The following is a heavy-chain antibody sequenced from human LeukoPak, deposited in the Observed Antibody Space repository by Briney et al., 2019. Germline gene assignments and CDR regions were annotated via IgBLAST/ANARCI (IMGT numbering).Heavy chain of an antibody. CDR1: VVMFSRNW. V-gene: IGHV3-7*03. CDR3: AKEGRSLQTY. J-gene: IGHJ4*02. D-gene: IGHD5-24*01. Sequence: PGRSLRLSCAASVVMFSRNWMSWVCLAPGKGQGWVANIKEDGTETYYVDSVKGRFTISRDNAKNSLYLQRNRLRVEDTAVYYCAKEGRSLQTYWGQGTLVTVSS. CDR2: IKEDGTET.